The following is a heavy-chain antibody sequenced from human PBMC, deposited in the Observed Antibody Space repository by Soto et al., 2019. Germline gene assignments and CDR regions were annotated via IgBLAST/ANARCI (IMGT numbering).Heavy chain of an antibody. CDR2: IIPILGIA. CDR3: AVSQLGYCSGGSCSRPFAI. V-gene: IGHV1-69*02. J-gene: IGHJ3*02. D-gene: IGHD2-15*01. Sequence: GASVKVSCKASGGTFSSYTISWVRQAPGQGLEWMGRIIPILGIANYAQKFQGRVTITADKSTSTAYMELSSLRSEDTAVYYCAVSQLGYCSGGSCSRPFAIWGQGTMVTVSS. CDR1: GGTFSSYT.